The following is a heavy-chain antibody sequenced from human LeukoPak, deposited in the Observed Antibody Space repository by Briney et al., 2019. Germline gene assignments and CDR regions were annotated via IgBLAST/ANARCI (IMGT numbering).Heavy chain of an antibody. CDR3: ARSQNYYGSGDY. V-gene: IGHV4-61*03. Sequence: PSETLSLTCTVSGGSVNSGSYYWNWIRQPPGKGLEWIGYIYYTGKTYYNPSLEGRVTILVDTSRNHFSVKLSLVTAADTAVYYCARSQNYYGSGDYWSQGTLVTVSS. J-gene: IGHJ4*02. D-gene: IGHD3-10*01. CDR2: IYYTGKT. CDR1: GGSVNSGSYY.